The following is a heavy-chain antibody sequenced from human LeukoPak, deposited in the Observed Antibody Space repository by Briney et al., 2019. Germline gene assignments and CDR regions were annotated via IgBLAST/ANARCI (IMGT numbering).Heavy chain of an antibody. CDR3: ARHYYDFWSGYEPPD. D-gene: IGHD3-3*01. CDR2: IYHSGST. J-gene: IGHJ4*02. Sequence: SETLSLTCPVSGYSISSGYYWGWIRQPPGKGVEWSGSIYHSGSTYYNPSLKSRVTISVDTSKNQFSLKLSSVAAADTAVYYCARHYYDFWSGYEPPDWGQGTLVTVPS. CDR1: GYSISSGYY. V-gene: IGHV4-38-2*01.